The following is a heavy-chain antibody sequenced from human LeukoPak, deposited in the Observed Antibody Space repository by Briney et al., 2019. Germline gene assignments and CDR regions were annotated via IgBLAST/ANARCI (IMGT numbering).Heavy chain of an antibody. V-gene: IGHV3-30*04. CDR2: IWYDGSNK. J-gene: IGHJ4*02. CDR3: ARDSSGHYTFDY. D-gene: IGHD3-22*01. CDR1: GFTFSTYA. Sequence: QPGGSLRLSCAASGFTFSTYAMHWVRQAPGKGLEWVALIWYDGSNKYYADSVKGRFTIPRDNSKNTLYLQMNSLRAEDTALYYCARDSSGHYTFDYWGQGTLATVSS.